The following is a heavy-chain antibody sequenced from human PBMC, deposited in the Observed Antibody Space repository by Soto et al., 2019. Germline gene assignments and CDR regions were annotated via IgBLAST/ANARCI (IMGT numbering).Heavy chain of an antibody. Sequence: EVQLVESGGGLVQPGGSLRLSCAASGFTFSSYSMNWVRQAPGKGLEWVSYISSSSSTIYYADSVKGRFTISRDNAKNPLYLQMNSLRAEDTAVYYCARDQRGYYYYYMDVWGKGTTVTVSS. V-gene: IGHV3-48*01. CDR1: GFTFSSYS. CDR3: ARDQRGYYYYYMDV. CDR2: ISSSSSTI. J-gene: IGHJ6*03.